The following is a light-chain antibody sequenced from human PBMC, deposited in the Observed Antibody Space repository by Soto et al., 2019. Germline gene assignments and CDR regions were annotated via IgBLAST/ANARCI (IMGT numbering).Light chain of an antibody. Sequence: DIQMTQSPSSLSSSFGDRVTMTCRASQGIGSYLVWFQQRPGNTPKLLIYAASTWPSGVPSRFSGSGSGTDFTLTISSLQPEDVATYYCQKYNSAPLTFGGGTRVEIK. CDR1: QGIGSY. V-gene: IGKV1-27*01. J-gene: IGKJ4*01. CDR3: QKYNSAPLT. CDR2: AAS.